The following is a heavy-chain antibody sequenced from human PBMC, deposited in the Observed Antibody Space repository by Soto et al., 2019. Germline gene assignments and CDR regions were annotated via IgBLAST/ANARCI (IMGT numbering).Heavy chain of an antibody. CDR3: AGGSYSSGWFFDY. V-gene: IGHV4-59*01. CDR2: IYYSGST. Sequence: SETLSLTCTVSGGSISSYYWSWIRQPPGKGLEWIGYIYYSGSTNYNPSLKSRVTISVDTSKNQFSLKLSSVTAADTAVYYCAGGSYSSGWFFDYWGQGTLVTVSS. D-gene: IGHD6-19*01. J-gene: IGHJ4*02. CDR1: GGSISSYY.